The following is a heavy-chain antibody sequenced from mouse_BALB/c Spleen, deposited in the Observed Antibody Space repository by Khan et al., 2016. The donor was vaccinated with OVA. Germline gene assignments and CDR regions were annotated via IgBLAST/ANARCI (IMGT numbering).Heavy chain of an antibody. CDR1: GYSITSGYA. CDR2: ISYSGVT. Sequence: EVQLQQSGPGLVKPSQSLSLTCTVTGYSITSGYAWNWIRQFPGNKLEWMGYISYSGVTSYTPSLKSRISITRDTSKNQFFLQLNSLTTEDTATSYCSRGKYSGYYFDYWSQGTTLTVSS. J-gene: IGHJ2*01. CDR3: SRGKYSGYYFDY. V-gene: IGHV3-2*02.